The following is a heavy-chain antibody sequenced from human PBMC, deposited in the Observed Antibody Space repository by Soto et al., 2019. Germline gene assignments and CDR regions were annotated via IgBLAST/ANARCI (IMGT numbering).Heavy chain of an antibody. CDR3: ARDGVGATTASFDY. Sequence: SETLSLTCAVYGGSFSGYYWSWIRQPPGKGLKWIGEINHSESTNYNPSLKSRVTISVDTSKNQFSLKMSSVTAADTALFYCARDGVGATTASFDYWGQGTLVTVSS. D-gene: IGHD1-26*01. V-gene: IGHV4-34*01. CDR1: GGSFSGYY. J-gene: IGHJ4*02. CDR2: INHSEST.